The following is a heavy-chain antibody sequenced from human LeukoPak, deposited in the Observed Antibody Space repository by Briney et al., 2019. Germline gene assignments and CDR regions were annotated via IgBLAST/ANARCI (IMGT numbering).Heavy chain of an antibody. D-gene: IGHD6-25*01. Sequence: SETLSLTCAVYGGSFSVYYWSWIRQPPGKGLEWIGEINHSGSTNYNPSLKSRVTISVDTSKNQFSLKLSSVTAADTAVYYCARGRGTYYYYGMDVWGQGTTVTVSS. CDR2: INHSGST. CDR1: GGSFSVYY. V-gene: IGHV4-34*01. CDR3: ARGRGTYYYYGMDV. J-gene: IGHJ6*02.